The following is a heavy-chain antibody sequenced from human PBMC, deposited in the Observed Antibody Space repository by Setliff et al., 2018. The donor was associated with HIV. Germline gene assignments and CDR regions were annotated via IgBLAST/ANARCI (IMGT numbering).Heavy chain of an antibody. Sequence: GGSLRLSCAVSGFTFRTYWMSWVRQTPGKGLEWVANIKQEGTEKCYVGSVKGRFTISRDNSKNTVYLQMNSLRADETAVYFCARLAHPRYSGNYYGTSAGTFDYWGQGTLVTVSS. CDR3: ARLAHPRYSGNYYGTSAGTFDY. CDR2: IKQEGTEK. D-gene: IGHD1-26*01. J-gene: IGHJ4*02. CDR1: GFTFRTYW. V-gene: IGHV3-7*03.